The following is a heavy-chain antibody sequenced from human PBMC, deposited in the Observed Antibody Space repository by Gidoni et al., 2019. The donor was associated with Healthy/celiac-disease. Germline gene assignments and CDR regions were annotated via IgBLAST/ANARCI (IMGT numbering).Heavy chain of an antibody. CDR3: ARDKDSSSWYGTFGAFDI. Sequence: VQLVASGGGVVKPGRSLRLSCAASGFTFSSHGMHWVRQAPGKGLAWVAGIWYDGSNKDYADSVKGRFTISRDKSKNTLYLQMNSLRAEDTAVYYCARDKDSSSWYGTFGAFDIWGQGTMVTVSS. V-gene: IGHV3-33*01. J-gene: IGHJ3*02. CDR1: GFTFSSHG. D-gene: IGHD6-13*01. CDR2: IWYDGSNK.